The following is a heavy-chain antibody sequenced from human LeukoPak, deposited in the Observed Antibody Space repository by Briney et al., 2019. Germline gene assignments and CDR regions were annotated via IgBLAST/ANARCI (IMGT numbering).Heavy chain of an antibody. CDR3: AREGYSYGYYFDY. CDR1: GGSFSGYY. V-gene: IGHV4-34*01. D-gene: IGHD5-18*01. Sequence: SETLSLTCAVYGGSFSGYYWSWIRQPPGKGLEWIGEINHSGSTNYNPSLKSRVTISVDTSKNQFSLNLSSVTAADTAVYYCAREGYSYGYYFDYWGQGTLVTVSS. J-gene: IGHJ4*02. CDR2: INHSGST.